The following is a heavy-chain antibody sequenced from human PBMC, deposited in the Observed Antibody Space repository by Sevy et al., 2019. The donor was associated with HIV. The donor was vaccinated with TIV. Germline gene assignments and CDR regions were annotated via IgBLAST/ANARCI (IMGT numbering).Heavy chain of an antibody. CDR3: ATLRGGLYGSGYFQN. D-gene: IGHD3-10*01. V-gene: IGHV3-23*01. CDR2: ISSSGGST. Sequence: GGSLRLSCEASGFTFSAYAMSWVRQAPGKGLEWVSCISSSGGSTYYADSVKGRFSISRDTSKNTLYLQMNSLRAEDTAVYYCATLRGGLYGSGYFQNWGQGTQVTVSS. J-gene: IGHJ1*01. CDR1: GFTFSAYA.